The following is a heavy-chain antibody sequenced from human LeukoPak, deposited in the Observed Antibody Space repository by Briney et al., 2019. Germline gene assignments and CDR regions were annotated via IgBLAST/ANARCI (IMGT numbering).Heavy chain of an antibody. Sequence: PGGSLRLSCAASGFTFSDYYMSWIRQAPGKGLEWVSYIGSSGSTIYYADSVKGRFTISRDNAKNSLYLQMNSLRAEDTAVYYCAKGPTYCSSTSCYGGMDVWGQGTTVTVSS. V-gene: IGHV3-11*01. J-gene: IGHJ6*02. D-gene: IGHD2-2*01. CDR3: AKGPTYCSSTSCYGGMDV. CDR2: IGSSGSTI. CDR1: GFTFSDYY.